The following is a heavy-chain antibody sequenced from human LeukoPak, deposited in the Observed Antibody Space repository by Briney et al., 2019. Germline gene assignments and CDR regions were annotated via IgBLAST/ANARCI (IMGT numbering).Heavy chain of an antibody. CDR3: AKDRGGLWLFDFDS. V-gene: IGHV3-23*01. CDR1: GFTFSNAW. Sequence: GGSLRLSCAASGFTFSNAWMSWVRQAPGEGLEWVSAISGSGGDTYYADSVEGRFTISRDNSKNTLYLQMNSLRVEDTAVYYCAKDRGGLWLFDFDSWGQGALVTVSS. D-gene: IGHD3-9*01. CDR2: ISGSGGDT. J-gene: IGHJ4*02.